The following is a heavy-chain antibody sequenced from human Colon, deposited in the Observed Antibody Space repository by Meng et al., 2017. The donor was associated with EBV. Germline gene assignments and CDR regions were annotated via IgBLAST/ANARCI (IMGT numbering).Heavy chain of an antibody. CDR3: VRDTRRGGGWFDP. CDR1: GDSITSGDYP. V-gene: IGHV4-30-2*01. J-gene: IGHJ5*02. CDR2: IYHGVNI. D-gene: IGHD3-10*01. Sequence: QVQCPDSGSGLVGLSQTLSLTGACSGDSITSGDYPWTWIRQPPGKGLEWIGYIYHGVNIYYTPSLRSRVTISVDKSRNQFSLKLTSVSAADTAVYYCVRDTRRGGGWFDPWGQGTLVTVSS.